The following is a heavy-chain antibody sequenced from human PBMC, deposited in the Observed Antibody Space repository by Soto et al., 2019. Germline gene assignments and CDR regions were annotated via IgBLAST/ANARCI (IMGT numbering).Heavy chain of an antibody. CDR3: AKDRARGKRITIFGGYYYMDV. CDR1: GFTFDDYA. Sequence: GGSLRLSCAASGFTFDDYAMHWVRQAPGKGLEWVSGISWNSGSIGYADSVKGRFTISRDNAKNSLYLQMNSLRAEDTALYYCAKDRARGKRITIFGGYYYMDVWGKGTTVTVSS. D-gene: IGHD3-9*01. V-gene: IGHV3-9*01. J-gene: IGHJ6*03. CDR2: ISWNSGSI.